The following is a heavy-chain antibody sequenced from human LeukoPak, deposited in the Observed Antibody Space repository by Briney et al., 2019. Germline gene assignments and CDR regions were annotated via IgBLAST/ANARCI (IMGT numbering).Heavy chain of an antibody. Sequence: GASVKVSCKASGYTFTGYYMHWVRQAPGQGLEWMGWINPNSGGTNYAQKFQGRVTMTRDTSISTAYMELSRLRSDDTAVYYCARDREDIVVVVAAKTAFDIWGQGTMVTVSS. V-gene: IGHV1-2*02. J-gene: IGHJ3*02. CDR3: ARDREDIVVVVAAKTAFDI. D-gene: IGHD2-15*01. CDR2: INPNSGGT. CDR1: GYTFTGYY.